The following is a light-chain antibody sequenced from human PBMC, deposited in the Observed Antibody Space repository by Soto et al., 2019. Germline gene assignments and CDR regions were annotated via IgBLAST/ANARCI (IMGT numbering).Light chain of an antibody. Sequence: QSALTQPASVSGSPGQSITISCTGTSSDVGGFTYVSWYQQYPGKAPKLMIYDVSNRPSGVSNRFSGSKSGNTASLTISGLQAEDEADYYCSSYTSRSTRVFGTGTKLTVL. V-gene: IGLV2-14*03. CDR2: DVS. J-gene: IGLJ1*01. CDR3: SSYTSRSTRV. CDR1: SSDVGGFTY.